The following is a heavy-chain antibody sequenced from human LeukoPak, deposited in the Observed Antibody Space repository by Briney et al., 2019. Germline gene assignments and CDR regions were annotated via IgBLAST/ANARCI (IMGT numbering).Heavy chain of an antibody. D-gene: IGHD1-26*01. Sequence: SETLSLTCTVPGGSISSYYWSWIRQPAGKGLEWIGRIYTSGSTNYNPSLKSRVTMSVDTSKNQFSLKLSSVTAADTAVYYCARSGGSYGDYYFDYWGQGTLVTVSS. CDR3: ARSGGSYGDYYFDY. CDR2: IYTSGST. V-gene: IGHV4-4*07. J-gene: IGHJ4*02. CDR1: GGSISSYY.